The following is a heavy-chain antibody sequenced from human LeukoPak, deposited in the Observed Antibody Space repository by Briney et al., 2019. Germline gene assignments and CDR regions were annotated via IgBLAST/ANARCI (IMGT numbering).Heavy chain of an antibody. Sequence: GGSLRLSCAASGFTFSSCGMHWVRQAPGKGLEWVAFIRYDGSNKYYADTVKGRFTISRDNSKNTLYLQMNSLRAEDTAVYYCAKEGSIAAAGTPDAFDIWGQGTMVTVSS. CDR2: IRYDGSNK. CDR1: GFTFSSCG. CDR3: AKEGSIAAAGTPDAFDI. D-gene: IGHD6-13*01. J-gene: IGHJ3*02. V-gene: IGHV3-30*02.